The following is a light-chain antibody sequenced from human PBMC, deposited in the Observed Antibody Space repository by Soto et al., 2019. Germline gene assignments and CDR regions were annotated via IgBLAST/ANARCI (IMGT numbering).Light chain of an antibody. V-gene: IGLV1-40*01. CDR1: SSNIGSFD. CDR2: GNS. Sequence: QSVLTQPPSVSGAPGQRVTISCTGSSSNIGSFDVHWHQQVPGTAPKLLIYGNSIRPSGVPDRFSGSKSGTSASLTITGLQPEDETDYYCQTYDTSLSGYVFGSGTKV. J-gene: IGLJ1*01. CDR3: QTYDTSLSGYV.